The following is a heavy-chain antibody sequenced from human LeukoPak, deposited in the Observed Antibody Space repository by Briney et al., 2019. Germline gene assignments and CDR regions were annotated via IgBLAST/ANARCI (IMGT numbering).Heavy chain of an antibody. V-gene: IGHV3-48*03. CDR2: ISSSGSTI. D-gene: IGHD1-26*01. CDR3: ARGGAYSGSYFSY. CDR1: GFTFSSYE. J-gene: IGHJ4*02. Sequence: GGSLRPSCAASGFTFSSYEMNWVCQAPGKGLEWVSYISSSGSTIYYADSVKGRFTISRDNAKNSLYLQMNSLRAEDTAVYYCARGGAYSGSYFSYWGQGTLVTVSS.